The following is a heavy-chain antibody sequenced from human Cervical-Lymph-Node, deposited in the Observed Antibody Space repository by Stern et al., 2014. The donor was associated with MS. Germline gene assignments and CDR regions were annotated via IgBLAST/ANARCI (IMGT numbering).Heavy chain of an antibody. CDR3: ARAPGRYCSGGSCYLDY. CDR2: ISSSSSYI. V-gene: IGHV3-21*01. D-gene: IGHD2-15*01. J-gene: IGHJ4*02. CDR1: GFTFSSYS. Sequence: EVQLVESGGGLVKPGGSLRLSCAASGFTFSSYSMNWVRQAPRKGLEWVSSISSSSSYIYYADSVKGRFTISRDNAKNSLYLQMNSLRAEDTAVYYCARAPGRYCSGGSCYLDYWGQGTLVTVSS.